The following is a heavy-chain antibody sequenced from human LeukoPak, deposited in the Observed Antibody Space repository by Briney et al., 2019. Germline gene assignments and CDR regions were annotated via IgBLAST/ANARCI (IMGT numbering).Heavy chain of an antibody. CDR1: GYSFTSYW. CDR3: ERKIEYSSSSTWFDA. Sequence: GESLKISCKCSGYSFTSYWIGWVRQMPGKGLEGMGIIYPGDSDTRYSPSCQGQVTISRHKAISTVYLQWSSLKASDSAMYYCERKIEYSSSSTWFDAWGQGTLVTV. CDR2: IYPGDSDT. D-gene: IGHD6-6*01. J-gene: IGHJ5*02. V-gene: IGHV5-51*01.